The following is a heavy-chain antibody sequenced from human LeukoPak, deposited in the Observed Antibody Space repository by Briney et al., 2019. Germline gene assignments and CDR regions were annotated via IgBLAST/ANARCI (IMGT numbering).Heavy chain of an antibody. CDR2: IYYSGST. D-gene: IGHD6-19*01. J-gene: IGHJ3*02. Sequence: PSETLSLTCTVSGGSISSYYWSWIRQPPGKGLEWIGYIYYSGSTNYNPSLKSRVTISVDTSKNQFSLKLSSVTAADTAVYYCARDRAIAVAGDNAFDIWGQGTMVTVSS. CDR1: GGSISSYY. CDR3: ARDRAIAVAGDNAFDI. V-gene: IGHV4-59*01.